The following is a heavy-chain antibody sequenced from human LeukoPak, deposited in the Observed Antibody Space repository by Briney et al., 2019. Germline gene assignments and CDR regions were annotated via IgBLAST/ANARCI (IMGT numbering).Heavy chain of an antibody. CDR3: AKVLGRGYYYIDV. V-gene: IGHV3-33*06. Sequence: GGSLRLSCAAFGFTFSSYGMHWVRQAPGKGLEWVALIWYDGTNKYYADSVKGRCTISRDNSKNTLYMQMSSLRAEDTAVYYCAKVLGRGYYYIDVWGKGTTVTVSS. J-gene: IGHJ6*03. CDR2: IWYDGTNK. D-gene: IGHD1-1*01. CDR1: GFTFSSYG.